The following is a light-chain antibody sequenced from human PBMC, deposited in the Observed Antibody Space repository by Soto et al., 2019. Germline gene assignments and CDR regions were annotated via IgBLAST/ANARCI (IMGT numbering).Light chain of an antibody. Sequence: EIVMTQSPATLSVSPGERATLSCRASQSVGSNLAWYQQTPGQAPRLLMYVTSTRATGIPVRFSGSGSGTEFTLTISSLQSEDFAVYYCQQFYSWPFTFGPGTKVDSK. CDR3: QQFYSWPFT. V-gene: IGKV3-15*01. J-gene: IGKJ3*01. CDR1: QSVGSN. CDR2: VTS.